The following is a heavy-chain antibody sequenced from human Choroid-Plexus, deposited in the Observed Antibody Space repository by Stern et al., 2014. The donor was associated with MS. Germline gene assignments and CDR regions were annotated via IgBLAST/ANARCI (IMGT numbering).Heavy chain of an antibody. J-gene: IGHJ6*02. V-gene: IGHV1-2*02. CDR3: ARDQRGITIFGVVTDYYYLGMDV. CDR2: IKPNTGGP. Sequence: VQLVESGAEVKKPGASVKVSCKTSGYIFTGYYIHWVRQAPGQGLEWMAWIKPNTGGPKYAQKFQGRVTMSRETSISTAYVELSSLTSDDTAVYYCARDQRGITIFGVVTDYYYLGMDVWGQGTTVTVSS. CDR1: GYIFTGYY. D-gene: IGHD3-3*01.